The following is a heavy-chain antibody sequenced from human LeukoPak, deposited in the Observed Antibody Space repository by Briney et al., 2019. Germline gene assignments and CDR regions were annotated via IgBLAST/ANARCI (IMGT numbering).Heavy chain of an antibody. V-gene: IGHV4-38-2*02. Sequence: SETLSLTCTVSGFSINSGYYWGWIRQPPGKGLEWIGSINHRGSTYYSPSLKSRITISVDTSKNQFSLKMSFVTAADTAIYYCARSGPFDPWGQGTLVTVSS. CDR2: INHRGST. J-gene: IGHJ5*02. CDR1: GFSINSGYY. CDR3: ARSGPFDP.